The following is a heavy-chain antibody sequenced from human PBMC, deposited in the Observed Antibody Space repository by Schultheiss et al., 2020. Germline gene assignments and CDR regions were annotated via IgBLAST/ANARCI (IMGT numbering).Heavy chain of an antibody. D-gene: IGHD4-17*01. V-gene: IGHV4-39*01. CDR2: IYYSGST. Sequence: SATLSLTCTVSGGSISSSSYYWGWIRQHPGKGLEWIGSIYYSGSTYYNPSLKSRVTISVDTSKNQFSLKLSSVTAADTAVYYCARGLATVTQFDYWGQGTLVTGYS. CDR1: GGSISSSSYY. J-gene: IGHJ4*02. CDR3: ARGLATVTQFDY.